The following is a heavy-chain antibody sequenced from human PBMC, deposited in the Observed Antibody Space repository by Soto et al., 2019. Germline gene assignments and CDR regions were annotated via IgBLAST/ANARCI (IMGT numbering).Heavy chain of an antibody. CDR3: ERGKGMEENYYYYGLDI. CDR1: GYTFSTHA. CDR2: INGGTGQT. D-gene: IGHD1-1*01. V-gene: IGHV1-3*01. J-gene: IGHJ6*02. Sequence: ASVKVSCKASGYTFSTHAMHWVRQAPGQSLEWMGWINGGTGQTKHSHRFQDRVTITRDTSASTAYMGLSSLRSEDTAVYYCERGKGMEENYYYYGLDIWGQGTTVTVSS.